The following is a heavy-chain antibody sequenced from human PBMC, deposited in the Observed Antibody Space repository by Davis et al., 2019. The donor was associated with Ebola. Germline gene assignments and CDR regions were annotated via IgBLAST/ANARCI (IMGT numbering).Heavy chain of an antibody. CDR3: ARVDTATGMDV. CDR2: IYYSGST. Sequence: GSLRLSCTVSGGSISSGGYYWSWIRQPPGKGLEWIGYIYYSGSTNYNPSLKSRVTISVDTSKNQFSLKLSSVTAADTAVYYCARVDTATGMDVWGQGTTVTVSS. V-gene: IGHV4-61*08. CDR1: GGSISSGGYY. J-gene: IGHJ6*02. D-gene: IGHD5-18*01.